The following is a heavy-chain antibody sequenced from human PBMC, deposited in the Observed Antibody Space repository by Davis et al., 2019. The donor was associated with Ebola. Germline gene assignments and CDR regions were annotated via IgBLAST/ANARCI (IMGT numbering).Heavy chain of an antibody. CDR2: IWYDGSKR. D-gene: IGHD4-11*01. CDR1: GFTVSSNH. CDR3: AKVQYSNYVTFDY. J-gene: IGHJ5*01. V-gene: IGHV3-33*06. Sequence: SLKISCAASGFTVSSNHMSWVRQAPGKGLEWVAIIWYDGSKRLYADSVKGRFTISRDNSKNTVYLQMNSLRAEDTAVYYCAKVQYSNYVTFDYWGQGTLVTVSS.